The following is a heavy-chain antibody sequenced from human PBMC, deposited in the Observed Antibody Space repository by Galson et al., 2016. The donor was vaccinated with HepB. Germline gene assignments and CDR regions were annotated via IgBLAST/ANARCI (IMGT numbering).Heavy chain of an antibody. J-gene: IGHJ6*02. CDR1: GGTFSSYA. CDR3: ARDSAVGATEFYFGMDV. CDR2: ITPIFGTT. D-gene: IGHD1-26*01. V-gene: IGHV1-69*13. Sequence: SVKVSCKASGGTFSSYAISWVRQAPGQGLEWMGGITPIFGTTNYAPRFQGRITITADESTSTAYMELSSLRSEDTAVYYCARDSAVGATEFYFGMDVWGQGTTLTVSS.